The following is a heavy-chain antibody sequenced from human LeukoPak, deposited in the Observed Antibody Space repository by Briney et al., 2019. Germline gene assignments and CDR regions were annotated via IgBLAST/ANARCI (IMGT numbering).Heavy chain of an antibody. CDR3: ARGLSRQNITYCGGDCYYLFDY. Sequence: PSETLSLTCAVYGGSFSGYYWSWIRQPPGKGLEWIGEINHSGSTNYNPSLKSRVTISVDTSKNQFSLKLSSVTAADTAVYYCARGLSRQNITYCGGDCYYLFDYWGQGTLVTVSS. V-gene: IGHV4-34*01. J-gene: IGHJ4*02. CDR2: INHSGST. D-gene: IGHD2-21*02. CDR1: GGSFSGYY.